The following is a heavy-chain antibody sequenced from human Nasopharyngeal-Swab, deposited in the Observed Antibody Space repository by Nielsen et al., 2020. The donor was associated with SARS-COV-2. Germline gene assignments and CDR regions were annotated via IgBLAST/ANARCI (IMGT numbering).Heavy chain of an antibody. CDR3: TRGLTGHIVQWIPSPY. J-gene: IGHJ4*02. CDR2: ISELGSGI. V-gene: IGHV3-23*01. D-gene: IGHD1-14*01. Sequence: GESLKISCAASGFSITTYGMTWVRQAPGKGLEWVSGISELGSGIYHADSVRGRFSISRDTSKNTVYLQMNTVRAKDTGLYYCTRGLTGHIVQWIPSPYWGQGTLVTVSS. CDR1: GFSITTYG.